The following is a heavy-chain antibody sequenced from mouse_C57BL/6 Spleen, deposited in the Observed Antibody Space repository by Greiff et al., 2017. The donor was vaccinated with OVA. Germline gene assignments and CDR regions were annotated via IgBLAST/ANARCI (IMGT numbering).Heavy chain of an antibody. J-gene: IGHJ3*01. CDR2: IYPGDGGT. CDR1: GYAFSSSW. Sequence: VQLQQSGPELVKPGASVKISCKASGYAFSSSWMNWVKQRPGKGLEWIGRIYPGDGGTNYNGKFKGKATLTADKSSSTAYMQLSSLTSEVSAVYFCAGGSDFGFAYWGQGTLVTVSA. D-gene: IGHD1-1*02. CDR3: AGGSDFGFAY. V-gene: IGHV1-82*01.